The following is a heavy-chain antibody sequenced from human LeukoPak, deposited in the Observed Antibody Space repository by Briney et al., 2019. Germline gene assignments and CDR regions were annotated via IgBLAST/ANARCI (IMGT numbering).Heavy chain of an antibody. V-gene: IGHV1-3*01. CDR3: ARAGEGATFDY. Sequence: ASVKVSCKASGYTFTSYAMHWVRQAPGQRLEWMGWINAGNGNTEYSQKFQGRVTITRDTSASTAYMELSSLRSEDTAVYYCARAGEGATFDYWGQGTLVTVSS. J-gene: IGHJ4*02. CDR2: INAGNGNT. CDR1: GYTFTSYA. D-gene: IGHD1-26*01.